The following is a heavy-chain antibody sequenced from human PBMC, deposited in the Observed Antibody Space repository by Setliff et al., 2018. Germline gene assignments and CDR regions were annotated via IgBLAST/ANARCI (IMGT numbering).Heavy chain of an antibody. CDR2: INPGGGSS. J-gene: IGHJ4*02. CDR3: ARAGSAAAGRKGIFEY. D-gene: IGHD6-13*01. Sequence: ASVKVSCKASGYSFNSYYMHWVRQAPGQGLEWMGIINPGGGSSSSTEKFQGRVTMTRDTSASTVYMEMGNLTSDDTAVYYCARAGSAAAGRKGIFEYWGQGSPVTVSS. V-gene: IGHV1-46*02. CDR1: GYSFNSYY.